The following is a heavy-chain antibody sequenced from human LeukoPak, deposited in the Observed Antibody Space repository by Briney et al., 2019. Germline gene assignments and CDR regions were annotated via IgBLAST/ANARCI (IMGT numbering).Heavy chain of an antibody. J-gene: IGHJ5*02. CDR3: ARDESAAKIDP. CDR2: ISSSSSYI. CDR1: GFTFSSYS. D-gene: IGHD6-13*01. V-gene: IGHV3-21*01. Sequence: GSLRLSCAASGFTFSSYSMNWVRQAPGKGLGWVSSISSSSSYIYYADSVKGRFTISRDNAKNSLYLQMNSLRAEDTAVYYCARDESAAKIDPWGQGTLVTVSS.